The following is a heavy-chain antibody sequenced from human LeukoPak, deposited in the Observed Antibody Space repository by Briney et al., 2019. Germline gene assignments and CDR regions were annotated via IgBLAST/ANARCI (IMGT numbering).Heavy chain of an antibody. D-gene: IGHD5-18*01. CDR1: GFTFSKYA. CDR3: AKDIPQGYTYGSIEQDY. CDR2: ITESDDGT. V-gene: IGHV3-23*01. Sequence: GGSLRLSCAASGFTFSKYAMSWVRQAPGKGLEWVSAITESDDGTYYADSVKGRFTISRDNSKNTLYLQMNSLRAADTALYYCAKDIPQGYTYGSIEQDYWGQGTLVTVSS. J-gene: IGHJ4*02.